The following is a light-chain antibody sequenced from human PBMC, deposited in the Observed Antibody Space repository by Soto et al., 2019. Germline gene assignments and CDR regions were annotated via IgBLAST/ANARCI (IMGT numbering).Light chain of an antibody. J-gene: IGLJ1*01. V-gene: IGLV2-14*01. Sequence: QSVLTQPASVSGSPGQSITISCTGTSSDVGGYNYVSWYQHHPGKAPKLIIYEVSNRPSGVSNRFSGSKSGNTASLTISGLQAADEADYFCKSYAGSNTDVFGSGTKVTVL. CDR2: EVS. CDR3: KSYAGSNTDV. CDR1: SSDVGGYNY.